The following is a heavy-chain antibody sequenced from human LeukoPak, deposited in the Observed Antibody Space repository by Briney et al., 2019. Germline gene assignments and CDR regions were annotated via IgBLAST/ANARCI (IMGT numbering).Heavy chain of an antibody. J-gene: IGHJ4*02. D-gene: IGHD6-19*01. CDR1: GYSFTSYW. Sequence: GESLKISCKGSGYSFTSYWIAWVRQMPGKGLEWMGIIYPGDSDTRYSPSFRGQVTISADKSITTAYLQWSSLKASDTAIYYCARPYQSGKWLGTGLDYWGQGTLVTVSS. CDR2: IYPGDSDT. CDR3: ARPYQSGKWLGTGLDY. V-gene: IGHV5-51*01.